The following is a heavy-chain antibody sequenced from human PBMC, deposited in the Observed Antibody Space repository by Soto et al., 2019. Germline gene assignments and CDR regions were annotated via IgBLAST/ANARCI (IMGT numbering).Heavy chain of an antibody. J-gene: IGHJ4*02. D-gene: IGHD1-1*01. CDR2: ISAHNGNT. CDR1: GYTFTSYG. Sequence: QVHLVQSGAEVKKPGASVKVSCKGSGYTFTSYGITWVRQAPGQGLEWMGWISAHNGNTDYAQKLQGRVTVTRDTSTSTAYLELRILRSDDTAVYYCARGRYGDYWGQGALVTVSS. CDR3: ARGRYGDY. V-gene: IGHV1-18*01.